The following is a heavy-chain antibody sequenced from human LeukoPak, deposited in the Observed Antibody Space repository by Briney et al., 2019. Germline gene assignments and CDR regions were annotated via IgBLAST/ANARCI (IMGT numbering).Heavy chain of an antibody. CDR2: ISGSGSNT. D-gene: IGHD3-16*02. CDR1: GFTFSSYA. Sequence: GGSLRLSCSASGFTFSSYAMSWVRQAPGKGLEWVSGISGSGSNTYHADSVKGRFTISRDNSKRTLYLQMNNLRAEDTAVYYSATGFSLVEFDYWGQGTLVTVSS. V-gene: IGHV3-23*01. J-gene: IGHJ4*02. CDR3: ATGFSLVEFDY.